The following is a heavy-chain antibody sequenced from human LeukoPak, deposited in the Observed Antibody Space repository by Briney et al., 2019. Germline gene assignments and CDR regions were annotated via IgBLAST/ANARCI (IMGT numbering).Heavy chain of an antibody. V-gene: IGHV4-4*09. J-gene: IGHJ4*02. CDR1: GGSISRYW. Sequence: PSQTLSLTCTVSGGSISRYWWSWIRQSPGEGLEWIGYTYTGGSTNYNPSLRSRVTISVDTSKNQFSLKLSSVTAADTAVYYCARLGWWDSWGQGTLVTVSS. D-gene: IGHD2-15*01. CDR2: TYTGGST. CDR3: ARLGWWDS.